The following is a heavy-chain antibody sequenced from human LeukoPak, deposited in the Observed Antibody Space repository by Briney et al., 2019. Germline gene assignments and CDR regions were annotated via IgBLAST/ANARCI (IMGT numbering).Heavy chain of an antibody. CDR3: ARDSPPVYYYDSSGPYAFDI. J-gene: IGHJ3*02. CDR1: GFTFSSYS. V-gene: IGHV3-21*01. CDR2: ISSSSSYI. Sequence: GGSLRLSCAASGFTFSSYSMNWVRQAPGKGLEWVSSISSSSSYIYYAVSVKGRFTISRDNAKNSLYLQMNSLRAEDTAVYYCARDSPPVYYYDSSGPYAFDIWGQGTMVTVSS. D-gene: IGHD3-22*01.